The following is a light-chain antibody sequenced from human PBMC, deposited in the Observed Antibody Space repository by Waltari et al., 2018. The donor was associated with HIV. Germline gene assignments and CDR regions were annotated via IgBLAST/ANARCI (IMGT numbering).Light chain of an antibody. V-gene: IGLV2-18*02. CDR2: DVS. CDR1: SSDVGSYNR. CDR3: SSYTSSSLV. Sequence: QSALTQPPSVSGSPGQSVTISCTGTSSDVGSYNRVSWYQQPPGTAPKLMIYDVSNLPSGVPDRFAGSKSDNTASLTISVLQAEDEAYYYCSSYTSSSLVFGGGTKLTVL. J-gene: IGLJ2*01.